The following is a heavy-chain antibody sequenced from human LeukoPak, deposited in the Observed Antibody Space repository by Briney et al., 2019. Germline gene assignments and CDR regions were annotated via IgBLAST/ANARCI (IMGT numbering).Heavy chain of an antibody. D-gene: IGHD2-21*02. Sequence: SETLSLTCTVSGGSISSYYWSWIRQPPGKGLEWIGYIYYSGSTNYNPSLKSRVTISVDTSKNQFSLKLSSVTAADTAVYYCARLNCGGDCYSYYYGMDVWGQGTTVTVSS. CDR3: ARLNCGGDCYSYYYGMDV. V-gene: IGHV4-59*08. CDR1: GGSISSYY. J-gene: IGHJ6*02. CDR2: IYYSGST.